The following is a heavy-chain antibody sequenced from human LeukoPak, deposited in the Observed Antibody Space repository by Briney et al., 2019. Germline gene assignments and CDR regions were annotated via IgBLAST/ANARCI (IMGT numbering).Heavy chain of an antibody. J-gene: IGHJ4*02. CDR2: IRHDGTNK. Sequence: GGSLRLSCAASGFTFSSYNMNWVRRAPGKGLEWVAFIRHDGTNKYYADSVKGRFTISRDNSKNTLFLQMSSLRVEDTAVHYCGRDVSDTVVVITHNFDFWGQGTLVTVSS. CDR3: GRDVSDTVVVITHNFDF. CDR1: GFTFSSYN. V-gene: IGHV3-30*02. D-gene: IGHD3-22*01.